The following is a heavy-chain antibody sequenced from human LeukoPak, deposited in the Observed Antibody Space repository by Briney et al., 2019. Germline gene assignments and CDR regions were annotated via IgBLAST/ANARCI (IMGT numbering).Heavy chain of an antibody. CDR1: GFAFSSYS. CDR2: ITSSSSAI. J-gene: IGHJ4*02. CDR3: ARKSGSSGYPFDY. Sequence: HSGGSLRLSCAASGFAFSSYSMNWVRQAPGKGLEWVSYITSSSSAIYYADSVKGRFTISRDNAKNSLYLQVNSLRAEDTAVYYCARKSGSSGYPFDYWGQGTVVTVSS. D-gene: IGHD3-22*01. V-gene: IGHV3-48*01.